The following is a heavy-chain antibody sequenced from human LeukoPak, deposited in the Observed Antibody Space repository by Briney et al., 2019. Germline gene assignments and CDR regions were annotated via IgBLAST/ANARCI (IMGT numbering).Heavy chain of an antibody. Sequence: SETLSLTCTVSGGSISSGGYYWSWIRQHPGKGLEWIGYIYYSGSTYYNPSLKSRVTISVDTSKNQFSLKLSSVTAADTAVYYCARGLTDIVVVVAAGGDYFDYWGQGTLVTVSS. CDR1: GGSISSGGYY. CDR2: IYYSGST. D-gene: IGHD2-15*01. V-gene: IGHV4-31*03. CDR3: ARGLTDIVVVVAAGGDYFDY. J-gene: IGHJ4*02.